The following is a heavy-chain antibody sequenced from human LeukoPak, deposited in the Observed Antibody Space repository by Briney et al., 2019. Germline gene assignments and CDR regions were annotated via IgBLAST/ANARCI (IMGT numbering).Heavy chain of an antibody. CDR1: GYTFSTSW. D-gene: IGHD5-12*01. CDR3: ARVGYSGYESGS. V-gene: IGHV5-51*01. J-gene: IGHJ5*02. Sequence: GESLKISCQASGYTFSTSWIGWVRQMPGKGLEWMGIIYPSDSDTRYSPSFQGQVTISADKSINTAYLQWNSLKASDTAMYYCARVGYSGYESGSWGQGTLVTVSS. CDR2: IYPSDSDT.